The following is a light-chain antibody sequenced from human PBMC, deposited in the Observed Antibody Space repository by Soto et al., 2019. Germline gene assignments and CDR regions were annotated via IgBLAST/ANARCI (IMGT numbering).Light chain of an antibody. CDR3: QQSYSTPFT. CDR1: QSISSY. Sequence: DIQMTQSPSSLSASVGDRVTITCRASQSISSYLNWYQQKPGKAPKLLIYAASSLQCGVPSRFSGSASGIEFTLTIRSLQPEDFATYYCQQSYSTPFTFGPGTKVHI. J-gene: IGKJ3*01. CDR2: AAS. V-gene: IGKV1-39*01.